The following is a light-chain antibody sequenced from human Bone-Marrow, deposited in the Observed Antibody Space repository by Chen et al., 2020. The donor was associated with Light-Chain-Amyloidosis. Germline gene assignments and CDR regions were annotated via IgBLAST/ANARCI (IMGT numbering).Light chain of an antibody. CDR3: QSAGRRGTYVVI. CDR2: RDT. Sequence: SYELTQPPSVSVSPGQTARITCSGDDLPTKYAYWYQQKPGQAPVLVIHRDTERPSGISERFSGSSSGTTATFTISGVQAEDEADYHWQSAGRRGTYVVIFGGGTKLAVL. CDR1: DLPTKY. V-gene: IGLV3-25*03. J-gene: IGLJ2*01.